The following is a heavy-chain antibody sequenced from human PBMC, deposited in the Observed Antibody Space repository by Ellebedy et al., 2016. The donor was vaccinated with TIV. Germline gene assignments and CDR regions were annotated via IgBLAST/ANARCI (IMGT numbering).Heavy chain of an antibody. CDR3: AGGTGSYDREAGYFSYGMDV. Sequence: PGGSLRLSCTASGFIVSDNYMNWVRQAPGKGLEWVSVIYSGGATSYADSVKGRFTISRHSSSNTLYLQMNALRADDTAVDYCAGGTGSYDREAGYFSYGMDVWGQGTTVTVSS. CDR2: IYSGGAT. D-gene: IGHD3-10*01. J-gene: IGHJ6*02. V-gene: IGHV3-53*04. CDR1: GFIVSDNY.